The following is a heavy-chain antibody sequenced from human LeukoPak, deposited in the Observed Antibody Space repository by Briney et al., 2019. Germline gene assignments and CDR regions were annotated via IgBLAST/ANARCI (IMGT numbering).Heavy chain of an antibody. CDR3: ARNVVILLRSASDI. J-gene: IGHJ3*02. V-gene: IGHV1-69*06. Sequence: GSSVKVSCKASGGTFSSYAISWVRQAPGQGLEWMGGIIPIFGTANYAQKFQGRVTITADKSTSTAYMELSSLRSEDTAVYYCARNVVILLRSASDIWGQGTMVTVSS. CDR2: IIPIFGTA. D-gene: IGHD3-3*01. CDR1: GGTFSSYA.